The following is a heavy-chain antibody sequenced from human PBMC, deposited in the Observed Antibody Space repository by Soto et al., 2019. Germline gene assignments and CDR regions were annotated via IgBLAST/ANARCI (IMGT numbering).Heavy chain of an antibody. CDR1: GGTFSSYA. J-gene: IGHJ3*02. CDR3: ARYRNPPYDAFDI. D-gene: IGHD3-16*02. Sequence: ASVKVSCKASGGTFSSYAISWVRQAPGQGLEWMGGIIPIFGTANYAQKFQGRVTITADESTSTAYMELSSLRSEDTAVYYCARYRNPPYDAFDIWGQGTMVTVSS. V-gene: IGHV1-69*13. CDR2: IIPIFGTA.